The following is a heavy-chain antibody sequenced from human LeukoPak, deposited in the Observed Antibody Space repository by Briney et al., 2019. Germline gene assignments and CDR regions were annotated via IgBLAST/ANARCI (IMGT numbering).Heavy chain of an antibody. J-gene: IGHJ4*02. CDR2: ISSSGSTI. CDR1: GFTFSDYY. D-gene: IGHD1-26*01. V-gene: IGHV3-11*01. Sequence: GGSLRLSCAASGFTFSDYYMSWIRQAPGKGLEWVSYISSSGSTIYYADSVKGRFTISRDNAQNSLYLQMNSLRAEDTAIYYCVRDRGTYRPIDYWGQGTLVTVSS. CDR3: VRDRGTYRPIDY.